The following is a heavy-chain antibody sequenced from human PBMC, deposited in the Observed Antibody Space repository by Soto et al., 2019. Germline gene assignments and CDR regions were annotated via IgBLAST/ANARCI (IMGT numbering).Heavy chain of an antibody. CDR3: ARGDTTTSDAFDV. V-gene: IGHV3-30-3*01. CDR1: GFTFRTYA. Sequence: QVRLVESGGGVVQAGKSLRLSCAASGFTFRTYAVHWVRQAPGKGLEWVSVMSYDGTKIYYTDPVKGRFTISRDNSKNTLYLQMNSLRTEDTAVYYCARGDTTTSDAFDVWGQGTMVIVSS. J-gene: IGHJ3*01. CDR2: MSYDGTKI. D-gene: IGHD1-26*01.